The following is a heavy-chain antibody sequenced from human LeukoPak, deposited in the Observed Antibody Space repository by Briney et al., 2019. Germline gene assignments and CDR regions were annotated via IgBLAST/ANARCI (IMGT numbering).Heavy chain of an antibody. CDR2: IYYSGST. V-gene: IGHV4-59*12. D-gene: IGHD4-23*01. CDR1: GGSISSYY. CDR3: AREPLRWSAFFDY. Sequence: SETLSLTCTVSGGSISSYYWSWIRQPPGKGLEWIGYIYYSGSTNYNPSLKSRVTISVDTSKNQFSLKLSSVTAADTAVYYCAREPLRWSAFFDYWGQGTLVTVSS. J-gene: IGHJ4*02.